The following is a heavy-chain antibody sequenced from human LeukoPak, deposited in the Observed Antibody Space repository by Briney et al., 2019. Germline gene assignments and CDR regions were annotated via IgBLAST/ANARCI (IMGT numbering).Heavy chain of an antibody. CDR2: IYYSRST. CDR1: GGSISSGGYY. CDR3: ARSPIVPAAIDGMDV. D-gene: IGHD2-2*01. V-gene: IGHV4-31*03. J-gene: IGHJ6*04. Sequence: SETLSLTCTVSGGSISSGGYYWSWIRQHPGKGLEWIGYIYYSRSTYYNPSRKSRVTISVDTSKNQFSLKLSSVTAADTAVYYCARSPIVPAAIDGMDVWGKGTTVTVSS.